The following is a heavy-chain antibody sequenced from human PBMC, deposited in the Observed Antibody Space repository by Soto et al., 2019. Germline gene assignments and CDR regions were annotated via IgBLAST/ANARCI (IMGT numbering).Heavy chain of an antibody. CDR1: GFPFSSYA. CDR3: ETNIEYYGMDV. Sequence: CGSLRRSGAASGFPFSSYAMSCVLQAPGKGLEWVSAISGSGGSTYYADSVKGRFTISRDNSKNTLYLQMNSLKADDTAVYYCETNIEYYGMDVWGQGTTVSVSS. V-gene: IGHV3-23*01. J-gene: IGHJ6*02. D-gene: IGHD2-15*01. CDR2: ISGSGGST.